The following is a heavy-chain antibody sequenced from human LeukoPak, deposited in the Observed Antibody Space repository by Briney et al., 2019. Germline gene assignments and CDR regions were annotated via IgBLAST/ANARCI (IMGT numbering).Heavy chain of an antibody. V-gene: IGHV4-59*01. CDR3: ARDSRYCSSTSCSYNWFDP. CDR1: GGSISSYY. CDR2: IYYSGST. Sequence: PSETLSLTCTVSGGSISSYYWGWIRQPPGKGLEWIGYIYYSGSTNYNPSLKNRVTISVDTSKNQFSLKLSSVTAADTDVYYCARDSRYCSSTSCSYNWFDPWGQGTLVTVSS. D-gene: IGHD2-2*01. J-gene: IGHJ5*02.